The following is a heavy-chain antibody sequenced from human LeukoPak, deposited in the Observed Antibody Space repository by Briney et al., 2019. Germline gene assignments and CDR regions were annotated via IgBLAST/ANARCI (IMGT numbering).Heavy chain of an antibody. D-gene: IGHD6-19*01. CDR2: IYPGDSDI. J-gene: IGHJ4*02. CDR1: GYSFTSYW. CDR3: ARRGAVAGLYYFDY. V-gene: IGHV5-51*01. Sequence: GESLQISCKGSGYSFTSYWIGWVRQMPGKGLEWMGIIYPGDSDITYSPSFQGQVTISADKSITTAYLQWSSLKASDTAMYYCARRGAVAGLYYFDYWGQGTLVTVSS.